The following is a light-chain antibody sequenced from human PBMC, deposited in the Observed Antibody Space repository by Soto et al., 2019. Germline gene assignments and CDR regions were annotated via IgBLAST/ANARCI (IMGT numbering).Light chain of an antibody. J-gene: IGKJ5*01. Sequence: DIQLTQSPSCLSASVGDGGTITWRASQGISSYLAWYQQKPGKAPKLLIYAASTLQSGVPSRFSGSGSGTEFTLTISSLQPEDFATYYCQHLDSYSTFGQGTRLEIK. CDR2: AAS. V-gene: IGKV1-9*01. CDR1: QGISSY. CDR3: QHLDSYST.